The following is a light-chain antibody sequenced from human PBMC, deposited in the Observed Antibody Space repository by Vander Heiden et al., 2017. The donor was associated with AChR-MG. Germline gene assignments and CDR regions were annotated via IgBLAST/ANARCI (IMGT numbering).Light chain of an antibody. CDR3: CSYAGYYTV. CDR2: DGS. CDR1: SSDVGSYNY. V-gene: IGLV2-11*01. Sequence: QSALTQPRAVSGSPGQAVTTSVTGTSSDVGSYNYISGYQQHPDKAPKLMIDDGSKRTAGVPDRFSGSKSGTTAALTISGLQAEDEADYYCCSYAGYYTVFGGGTKLTVL. J-gene: IGLJ2*01.